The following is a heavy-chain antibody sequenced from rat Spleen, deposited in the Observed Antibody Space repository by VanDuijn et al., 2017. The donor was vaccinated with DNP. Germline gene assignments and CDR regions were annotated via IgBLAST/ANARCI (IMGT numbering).Heavy chain of an antibody. J-gene: IGHJ2*01. CDR2: IIYDGSST. CDR1: GFTFSDYA. Sequence: EVQLVESGGGLVQPGRSLKFSCAASGFTFSDYAIAWVRQAPKKGLEWVATIIYDGSSTYYRDSVKGRFTISRDNAKSTLYLQMDSLRSEDTATYYCARHWTTVVGFDYWGQGVMVTVSS. V-gene: IGHV5-17*01. D-gene: IGHD1-1*01. CDR3: ARHWTTVVGFDY.